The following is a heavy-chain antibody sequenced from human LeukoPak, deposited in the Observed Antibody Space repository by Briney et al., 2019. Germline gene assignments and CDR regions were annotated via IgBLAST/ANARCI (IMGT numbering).Heavy chain of an antibody. CDR3: AKDYRSLPRPGYYYYGMDV. D-gene: IGHD1-26*01. Sequence: GSLLLSCAASGFTFSSYGMHWVRQAPGKGLEGVAVISYDGSNKYYADSVKGRFTISRDNSKNTLYLQMNSLRAEDTAVYYCAKDYRSLPRPGYYYYGMDVWGQGTTVTVSS. J-gene: IGHJ6*02. CDR2: ISYDGSNK. CDR1: GFTFSSYG. V-gene: IGHV3-30*18.